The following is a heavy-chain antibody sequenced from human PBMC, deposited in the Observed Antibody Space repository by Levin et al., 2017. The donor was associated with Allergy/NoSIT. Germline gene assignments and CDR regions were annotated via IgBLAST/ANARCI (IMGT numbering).Heavy chain of an antibody. CDR3: ARGDYYDSSGYIDY. CDR2: IDWDDDT. Sequence: GSGPTLVKPTQTLTLTCTFSGFSLSARGMFVSWIRQPPGEALEFLARIDWDDDTFYNRALKTRLTISKDTSKNQVVLTMTNMDPVDTGTYYCARGDYYDSSGYIDYWGQGTLITVSS. D-gene: IGHD3-22*01. V-gene: IGHV2-70*17. CDR1: GFSLSARGMF. J-gene: IGHJ4*02.